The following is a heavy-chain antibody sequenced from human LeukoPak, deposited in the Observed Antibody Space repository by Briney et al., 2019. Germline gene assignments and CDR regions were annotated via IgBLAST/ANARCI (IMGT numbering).Heavy chain of an antibody. V-gene: IGHV3-30-3*01. CDR3: ARGQSGSYYRPNDY. J-gene: IGHJ4*02. CDR1: GFTFSSYA. CDR2: ISYDGSNK. D-gene: IGHD1-26*01. Sequence: GGSLRLSCAASGFTFSSYAMHWVRQAPGKGLEWVAVISYDGSNKYYADSVKGRFTISRDNSKNTLYLQMNSLRAEDTAVYYCARGQSGSYYRPNDYWGQGTLVTVSS.